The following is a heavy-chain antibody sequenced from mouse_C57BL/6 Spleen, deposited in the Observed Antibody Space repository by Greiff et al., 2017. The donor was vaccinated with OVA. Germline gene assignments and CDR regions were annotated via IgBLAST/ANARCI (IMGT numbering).Heavy chain of an antibody. V-gene: IGHV3-6*01. Sequence: EVKLMESGPGLVKPSQSLSLTCSVTGYSITSGYYWNWIRQFPGNKLEWMGYISYDGINNYNPSLKNRISITRDTSKNQFFLKLNSVTTEDTATYYCARILLSYYIDYWGHGTNLTVSS. CDR2: ISYDGIN. CDR3: ARILLSYYIDY. D-gene: IGHD1-1*02. J-gene: IGHJ2*01. CDR1: GYSITSGYY.